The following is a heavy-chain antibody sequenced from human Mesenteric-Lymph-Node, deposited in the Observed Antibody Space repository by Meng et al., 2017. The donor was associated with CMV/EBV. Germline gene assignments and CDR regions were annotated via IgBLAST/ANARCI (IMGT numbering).Heavy chain of an antibody. Sequence: SETLSLTCAVYGGSFSGYYWSWIRQPPGKGLEWIGEINHSGSTNYNPSLKSRVTISVDTSKNQFSLKLSSVTAADTAVYYCARVRSSGWAYGMDVWGQGTTVTVSS. J-gene: IGHJ6*02. CDR3: ARVRSSGWAYGMDV. D-gene: IGHD6-19*01. CDR1: GGSFSGYY. CDR2: INHSGST. V-gene: IGHV4-34*01.